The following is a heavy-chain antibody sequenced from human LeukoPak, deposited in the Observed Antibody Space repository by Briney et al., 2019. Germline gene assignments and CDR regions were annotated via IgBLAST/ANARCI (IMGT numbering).Heavy chain of an antibody. V-gene: IGHV1-69*05. D-gene: IGHD6-6*01. CDR1: GGTFSSYA. J-gene: IGHJ3*02. CDR3: ARHSSSSNAFDI. Sequence: GASVKVSCKASGGTFSSYAISWVRQAPGQGLEWVGGIIPIFGTANYAQKFQGRVTITTDESTSTAYMELSSLRSEDTAVYYCARHSSSSNAFDIWGQGTMVTVSS. CDR2: IIPIFGTA.